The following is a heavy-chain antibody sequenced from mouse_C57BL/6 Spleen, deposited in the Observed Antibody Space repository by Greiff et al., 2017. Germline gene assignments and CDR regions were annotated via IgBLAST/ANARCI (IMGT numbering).Heavy chain of an antibody. CDR1: GFNIKDDY. Sequence: EVQLVESGAELVRPGASVKLSCTASGFNIKDDYMHWVKQRPEQGLEWIGWIDPENGDTEYASKFQGKATITADTSSNTAYLQLSSLTSEDTAVYYCTVLWYLDYWGQGTTLTVSS. D-gene: IGHD1-1*02. CDR3: TVLWYLDY. J-gene: IGHJ2*01. CDR2: IDPENGDT. V-gene: IGHV14-4*01.